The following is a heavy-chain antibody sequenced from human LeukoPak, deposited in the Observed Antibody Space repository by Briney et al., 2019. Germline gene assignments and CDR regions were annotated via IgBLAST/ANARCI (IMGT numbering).Heavy chain of an antibody. Sequence: ASVKVSCKASGYTFTGYYMHWVRQAPGQGLEWMGWINPNSGGTSYAQKFQGRVTMTRDTSISTAYMELSRLRSDDTAVYYCARSGEQLVRTPYYFDYWGQGTLVTVSS. J-gene: IGHJ4*02. D-gene: IGHD6-6*01. CDR1: GYTFTGYY. CDR2: INPNSGGT. CDR3: ARSGEQLVRTPYYFDY. V-gene: IGHV1-2*02.